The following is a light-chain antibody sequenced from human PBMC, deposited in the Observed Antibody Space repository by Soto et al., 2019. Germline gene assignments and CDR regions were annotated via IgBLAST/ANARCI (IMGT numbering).Light chain of an antibody. J-gene: IGKJ1*01. V-gene: IGKV3-20*01. CDR1: QSVSSSY. Sequence: EIVLTQSPGTLSLSPGERATLSCRASQSVSSSYLAWYQQKPGQAPRLLIYGAYNRAAGSPDRFSGSGSGTDFTLTISRLEPEDFAVYYCQQYGSSPPTFGQGTKVDIK. CDR2: GAY. CDR3: QQYGSSPPT.